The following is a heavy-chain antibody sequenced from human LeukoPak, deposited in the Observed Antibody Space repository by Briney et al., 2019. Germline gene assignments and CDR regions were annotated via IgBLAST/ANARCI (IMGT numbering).Heavy chain of an antibody. Sequence: GGSLRLSCAASGFTFSSYWMHWVRHAPGKGLVWVSRIKIDGSSTNYADSVKGRFTISRDNAENTLYLQMNSLRAEDTAVYYCAKDPPNYDILTGYSKYYFDYWGQGTLVTVSS. V-gene: IGHV3-74*01. J-gene: IGHJ4*02. CDR3: AKDPPNYDILTGYSKYYFDY. CDR2: IKIDGSST. CDR1: GFTFSSYW. D-gene: IGHD3-9*01.